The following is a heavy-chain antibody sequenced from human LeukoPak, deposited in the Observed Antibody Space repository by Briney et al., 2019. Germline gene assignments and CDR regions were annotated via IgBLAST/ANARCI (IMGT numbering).Heavy chain of an antibody. Sequence: PPETPSLTSAEPRGSFNVYYGKSICQPPEKGLEWIGEINARGDTNYNPSLQSRVTISVDTSKKQFSLRLISMIAADTALYYCARGQVPAARGYNWFDPWGQGTLVTVSS. J-gene: IGHJ5*02. CDR3: ARGQVPAARGYNWFDP. CDR2: INARGDT. CDR1: RGSFNVYY. D-gene: IGHD2-2*01. V-gene: IGHV4-34*01.